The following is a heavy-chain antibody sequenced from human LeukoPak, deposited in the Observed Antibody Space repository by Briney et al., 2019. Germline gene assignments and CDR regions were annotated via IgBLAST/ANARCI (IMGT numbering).Heavy chain of an antibody. D-gene: IGHD2-2*01. J-gene: IGHJ6*02. V-gene: IGHV5-51*01. CDR2: INPGDSDT. Sequence: RGESLKISCKGSGYSFTSYWIGWVRQMPGKGLEWMGIINPGDSDTRYSPSFQGQVTISADKSISTAYLQWSSLKASDTAMYYCARHPDCTRTSCYVDYYGMDVWGQGTTVTVSS. CDR1: GYSFTSYW. CDR3: ARHPDCTRTSCYVDYYGMDV.